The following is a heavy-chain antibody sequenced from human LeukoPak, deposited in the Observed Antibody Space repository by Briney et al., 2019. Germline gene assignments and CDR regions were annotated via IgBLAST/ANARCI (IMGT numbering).Heavy chain of an antibody. D-gene: IGHD3-10*01. V-gene: IGHV3-48*03. Sequence: PGGSLRLSCAASGFTFSSYEMNWVRQAPGKGLEWVSYISSSGSTIYYADSVKGRFTISRDNAKNSLYLQVNSLRTEETAVYYCAKGPAMVRGTFDPWGQGTLVTVSS. J-gene: IGHJ5*02. CDR1: GFTFSSYE. CDR3: AKGPAMVRGTFDP. CDR2: ISSSGSTI.